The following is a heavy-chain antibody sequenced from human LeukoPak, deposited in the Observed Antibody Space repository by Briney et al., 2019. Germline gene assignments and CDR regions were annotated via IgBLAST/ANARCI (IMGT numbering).Heavy chain of an antibody. CDR2: VDPEDGET. J-gene: IGHJ4*02. D-gene: IGHD4-17*01. V-gene: IGHV1-69-2*01. CDR1: GYTFTDYY. Sequence: ASVKVSCKVSGYTFTDYYMHWVQQAPGKGLEWMGLVDPEDGETIYAEKFQGRVTITADTSTDTAYMELSSLRSEDTAVYYCAIDYSDHVGCKLWGQGTLVTVSS. CDR3: AIDYSDHVGCKL.